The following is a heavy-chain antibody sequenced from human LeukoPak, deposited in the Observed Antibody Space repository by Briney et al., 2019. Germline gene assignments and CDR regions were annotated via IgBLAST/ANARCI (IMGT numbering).Heavy chain of an antibody. CDR1: GFIFSGSA. D-gene: IGHD6-6*01. CDR3: TRVVDYYYHGMDV. Sequence: GGSLKLSCAASGFIFSGSAMHWVRQASGKGLEWVGRIRSKPNSYATTFAASVKGRFTISRDDSKNTASLQMNSLKTEDTAVYYCTRVVDYYYHGMDVWGQGTTVTVSS. V-gene: IGHV3-73*01. J-gene: IGHJ6*02. CDR2: IRSKPNSYAT.